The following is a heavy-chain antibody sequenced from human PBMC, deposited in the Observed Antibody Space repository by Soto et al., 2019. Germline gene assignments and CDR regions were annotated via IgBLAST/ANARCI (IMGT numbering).Heavy chain of an antibody. D-gene: IGHD6-13*01. J-gene: IGHJ4*02. CDR2: MSYDGTKE. V-gene: IGHV3-30*18. CDR3: AKEFGSTWIDH. Sequence: GGSLRLSCAASGFTLTTYGMHWVRQAPGKGLEWVAAMSYDGTKEYYADSVKGRFTISRDSSRNTLFLQLNSLRAEDTAVYYCAKEFGSTWIDHWGEGTLVTVS. CDR1: GFTLTTYG.